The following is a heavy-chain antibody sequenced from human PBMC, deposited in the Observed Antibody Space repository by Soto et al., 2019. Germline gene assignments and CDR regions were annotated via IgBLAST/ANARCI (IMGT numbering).Heavy chain of an antibody. CDR3: ARDPRQQLLVKAKGDNWFDP. D-gene: IGHD6-13*01. Sequence: QVQLVESGGGVVQPGRSLRLSCAASGFTFSRYAMHWVRQAPGKGLEWVAVISYDGSNKYYADSVKGRFTISRDNSKNTLYLQMNSLRAEDTAVYYCARDPRQQLLVKAKGDNWFDPWGQGTLVTVSS. CDR1: GFTFSRYA. V-gene: IGHV3-30-3*01. J-gene: IGHJ5*02. CDR2: ISYDGSNK.